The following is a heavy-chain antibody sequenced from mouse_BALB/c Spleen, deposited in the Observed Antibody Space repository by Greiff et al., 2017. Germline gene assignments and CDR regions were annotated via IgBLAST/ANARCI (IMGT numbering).Heavy chain of an antibody. CDR3: AREGVGNRLFDY. Sequence: QVQLQQSGPELMKPGASVKISCKASGYTFTSYWMHWVKQRPGQGLEWIGEINPSNGRTNYNEKFKSKATLTVDKSSSTAYMQLSSLTSEDSAVYYCAREGVGNRLFDYWGQGTTLTVSS. V-gene: IGHV1S81*02. CDR1: GYTFTSYW. D-gene: IGHD2-1*01. CDR2: INPSNGRT. J-gene: IGHJ2*01.